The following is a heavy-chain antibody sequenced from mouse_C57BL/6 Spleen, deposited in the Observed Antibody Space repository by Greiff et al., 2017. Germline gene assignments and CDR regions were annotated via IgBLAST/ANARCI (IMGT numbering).Heavy chain of an antibody. CDR3: ARQGTGYAMDY. Sequence: VQRVESGPGLVAPSQSLSITCTVSGFSLTSYGVHWVRQPPGKGLEWLVVIWSDGSTTSNSALKSIRSIRKDNSKSLVFLKMNRLPTDDTAMYYCARQGTGYAMDYWGQGTSVTVSS. CDR1: GFSLTSYG. D-gene: IGHD4-1*01. CDR2: IWSDGST. V-gene: IGHV2-6-1*01. J-gene: IGHJ4*01.